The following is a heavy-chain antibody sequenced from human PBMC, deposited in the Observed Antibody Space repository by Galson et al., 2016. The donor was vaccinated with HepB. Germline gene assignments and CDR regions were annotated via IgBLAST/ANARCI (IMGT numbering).Heavy chain of an antibody. Sequence: SLRLSCAASGFTFSDAWMTWVRQTPGKRLEWVGRIKDKSDGETVDYAAPMKGRFTISRDDSKTTLNLHMNSLRAEDTAIYFCATYGSGKKFDFWGQGTLVTVSS. V-gene: IGHV3-15*01. CDR2: IKDKSDGETV. CDR3: ATYGSGKKFDF. J-gene: IGHJ4*02. CDR1: GFTFSDAW. D-gene: IGHD3-10*01.